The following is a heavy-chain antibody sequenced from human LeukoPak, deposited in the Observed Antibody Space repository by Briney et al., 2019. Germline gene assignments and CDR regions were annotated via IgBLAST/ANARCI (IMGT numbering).Heavy chain of an antibody. Sequence: PSETLSLTCTVSGGSISSSSYSWGWIRQPPGKGLEWIGSIYYSGSTYYNPSLKSRVTISVDTSKNQFSLKLSSVTAADTAVYYCAREVYSGYAGIDYWGQGTLVTVSS. D-gene: IGHD5-12*01. J-gene: IGHJ4*02. CDR1: GGSISSSSYS. CDR3: AREVYSGYAGIDY. V-gene: IGHV4-39*07. CDR2: IYYSGST.